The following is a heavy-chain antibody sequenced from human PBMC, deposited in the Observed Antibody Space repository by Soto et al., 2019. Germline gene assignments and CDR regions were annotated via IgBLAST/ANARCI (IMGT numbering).Heavy chain of an antibody. CDR3: ARGTTSPLIVISSRGPWFDP. D-gene: IGHD2-15*01. CDR2: MYYGGRT. CDR1: DGSIGSYY. V-gene: IGHV4-59*08. J-gene: IGHJ5*02. Sequence: SETLSLTCTVSDGSIGSYYWSWIRQPPGKGLEWIGYMYYGGRTNYNPSLKSRVNISVDTSKMQVSLKLSSVTAADTAMYFCARGTTSPLIVISSRGPWFDPWGQGTLVTVYS.